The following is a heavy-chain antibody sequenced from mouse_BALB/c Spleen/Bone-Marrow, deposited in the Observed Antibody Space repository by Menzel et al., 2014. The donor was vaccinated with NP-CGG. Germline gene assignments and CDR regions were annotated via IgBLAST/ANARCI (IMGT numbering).Heavy chain of an antibody. J-gene: IGHJ3*02. CDR1: LSTHTSSP. CDR3: ARRGWDNQHSNPK. CDR2: ISSGGSHT. Sequence: GAAGYPCWCVPLSWAAVLSTHTSSPTAFPRDTPDKHMPGVTTISSGGSHTYYPDSVKGRFTISRDNAKNTLYLQMSSLKSEGTAIYCCARRGWDNQHSNPKWG. D-gene: IGHD1-1*02. V-gene: IGHV5-6*02.